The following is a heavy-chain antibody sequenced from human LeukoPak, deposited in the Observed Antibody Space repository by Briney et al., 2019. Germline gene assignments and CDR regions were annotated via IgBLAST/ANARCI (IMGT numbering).Heavy chain of an antibody. J-gene: IGHJ4*02. CDR2: ISPNSGGT. D-gene: IGHD3-10*01. CDR3: ARDYYGSGTYSTDY. V-gene: IGHV1-2*02. Sequence: ASVKVSCKASGYTFTGYSMHWVRQAPGQGLEWMGWISPNSGGTNYAQKFQGRVTMTRDTSISTAYMDLSRLRSDDTAVYYCARDYYGSGTYSTDYWGQGTLVTVSS. CDR1: GYTFTGYS.